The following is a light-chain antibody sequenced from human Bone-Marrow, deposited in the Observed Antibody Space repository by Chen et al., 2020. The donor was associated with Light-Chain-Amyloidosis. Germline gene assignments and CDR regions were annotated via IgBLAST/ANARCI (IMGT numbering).Light chain of an antibody. J-gene: IGLJ3*02. CDR2: DVS. CDR3: SSYTSSSTRV. V-gene: IGLV2-14*01. CDR1: SSHVWCYNY. Sequence: ALTQPASVSASPGQSITLSCTGTSSHVWCYNYVSWYQQHPGKAPKLMIYDVSNRPSGVSNRFSGSKSGNTASLTISGLQAEDEADYYCSSYTSSSTRVFGGGTKLTVL.